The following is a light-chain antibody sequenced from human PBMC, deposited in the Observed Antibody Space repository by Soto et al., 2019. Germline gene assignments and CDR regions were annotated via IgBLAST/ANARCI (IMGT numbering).Light chain of an antibody. Sequence: EIVLTQTPGTLSLSPGERATLSCRASQSVSSSYLAWYQQKPGQAPRLLIYGASSRATGIPDRFSGSGSGTDFTLTISGLEPEDFAVYYCQQYGISPMTFGQGTLLEIK. V-gene: IGKV3-20*01. J-gene: IGKJ5*01. CDR1: QSVSSSY. CDR2: GAS. CDR3: QQYGISPMT.